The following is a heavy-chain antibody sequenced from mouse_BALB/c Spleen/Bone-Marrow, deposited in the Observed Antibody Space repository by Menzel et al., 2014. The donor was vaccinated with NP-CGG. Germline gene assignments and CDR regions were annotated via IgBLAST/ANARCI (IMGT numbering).Heavy chain of an antibody. J-gene: IGHJ3*01. CDR3: TRGDDYDEESAY. CDR1: GYTFTSYY. CDR2: INPSNGGT. Sequence: QVQLPQSGAVLVKPGASVKLSCKASGYTFTSYYMYWVKQRPGQGLEWIGGINPSNGGTNFNEKFKSKATLTVDKSSSTAYMQLSSLTSEDSAVYYCTRGDDYDEESAYWGQGTLVTVSA. V-gene: IGHV1S81*02. D-gene: IGHD2-4*01.